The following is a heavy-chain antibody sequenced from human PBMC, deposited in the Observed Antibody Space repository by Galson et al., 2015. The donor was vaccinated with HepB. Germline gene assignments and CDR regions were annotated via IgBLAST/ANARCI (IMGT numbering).Heavy chain of an antibody. D-gene: IGHD2-2*01. V-gene: IGHV1-18*01. CDR3: ARDPPGYCSSTSCYQYYYYYGMDV. CDR2: ISAYNGNA. Sequence: SVKVSCKASGYTFTSYGISWVRQAPGQGLEWMGWISAYNGNANYAQKLQGRVTITADESTSTAYMELSSLRSEDTAVYYCARDPPGYCSSTSCYQYYYYYGMDVWGQGTTVTVSS. CDR1: GYTFTSYG. J-gene: IGHJ6*02.